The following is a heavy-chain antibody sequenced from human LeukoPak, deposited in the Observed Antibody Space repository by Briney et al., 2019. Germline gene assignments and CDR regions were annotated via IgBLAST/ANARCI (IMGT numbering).Heavy chain of an antibody. CDR2: ISWNSGSI. V-gene: IGHV3-9*01. CDR1: GFTFDDYA. Sequence: GGSLRLSCAASGFTFDDYAMHWVRQAPGKGLEWVSGISWNSGSIGYADSVKGRFTISRDNAKNSLYLQMNSLRAEDTAVYYCARGGAMVRGVSPLDYWGQGSLVTVSS. D-gene: IGHD3-10*01. CDR3: ARGGAMVRGVSPLDY. J-gene: IGHJ4*02.